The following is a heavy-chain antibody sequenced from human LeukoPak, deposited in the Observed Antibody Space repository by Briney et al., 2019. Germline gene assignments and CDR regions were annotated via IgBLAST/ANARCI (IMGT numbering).Heavy chain of an antibody. J-gene: IGHJ4*02. V-gene: IGHV4-59*01. CDR3: AGGTYYYFDY. CDR2: VYYSGSA. CDR1: GGSISSYY. D-gene: IGHD1-26*01. Sequence: SETLSLTCTVSGGSISSYYWSWIRQPPGEGLEWIGYVYYSGSAHYNPSLKSRVTISVDTSKNQFSLKLSSVTAADTAVYYCAGGTYYYFDYWGQGTLVTVSS.